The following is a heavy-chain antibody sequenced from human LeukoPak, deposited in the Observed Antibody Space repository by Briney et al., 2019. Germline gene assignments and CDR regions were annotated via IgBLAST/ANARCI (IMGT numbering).Heavy chain of an antibody. CDR2: ISGSGGST. CDR1: GFTFSSFG. D-gene: IGHD3-22*01. V-gene: IGHV3-23*01. J-gene: IGHJ4*02. CDR3: AKALSNRITMIVVSG. Sequence: GGSLRLSCAASGFTFSSFGMSWVRQAPGKGLEWVSAISGSGGSTYYADSVKGRFTISRDNSKNTLYLQMNSLRAEDTAVYYCAKALSNRITMIVVSGWGQGTLVTVSS.